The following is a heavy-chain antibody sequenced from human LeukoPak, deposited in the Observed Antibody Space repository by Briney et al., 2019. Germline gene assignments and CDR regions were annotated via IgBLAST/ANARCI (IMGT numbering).Heavy chain of an antibody. CDR2: IWYDGSNK. V-gene: IGHV3-33*01. J-gene: IGHJ2*01. CDR3: ATDYLDWYFDL. Sequence: GRSLRLSWAAAGFTFSSYGMHWVRQAPGKGLEWVAVIWYDGSNKYYADSVKGRFTISRDNSKNTLYLQMNSLRAEDTAVYYCATDYLDWYFDLWGRGTLVTVSS. CDR1: GFTFSSYG.